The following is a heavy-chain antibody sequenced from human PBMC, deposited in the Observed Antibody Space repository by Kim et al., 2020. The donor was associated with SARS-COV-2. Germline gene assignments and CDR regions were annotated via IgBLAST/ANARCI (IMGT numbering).Heavy chain of an antibody. CDR1: GHNFTRDS. V-gene: IGHV1-3*01. J-gene: IGHJ4*02. D-gene: IGHD3-16*01. Sequence: ASVKVSCKTSGHNFTRDSIHWVRQAPGQGLEWMGGIDCGNGNTIYSQKFQGKVTFTTDTSASTAYMELSFLRSEDSAVYYCLGGFYFDYWGQGTLVTVSS. CDR2: IDCGNGNT. CDR3: LGGFYFDY.